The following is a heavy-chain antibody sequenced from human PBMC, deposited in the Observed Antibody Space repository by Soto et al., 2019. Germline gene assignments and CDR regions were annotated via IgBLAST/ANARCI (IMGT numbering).Heavy chain of an antibody. CDR1: GGTFSSYA. D-gene: IGHD6-6*01. CDR3: ARLRSSSYYFDY. V-gene: IGHV1-69*13. J-gene: IGHJ4*02. Sequence: ASVKVSCKASGGTFSSYAISWVRQAPGQGLEWMGGIIPIFGTANYAQKFQGRVTITADESTSTAYMELSSLRSEDTAVYYCARLRSSSYYFDYWGQGTLVTVSS. CDR2: IIPIFGTA.